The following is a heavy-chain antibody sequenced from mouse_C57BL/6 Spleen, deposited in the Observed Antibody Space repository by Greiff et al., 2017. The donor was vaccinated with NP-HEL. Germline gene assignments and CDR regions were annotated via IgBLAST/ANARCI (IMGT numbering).Heavy chain of an antibody. D-gene: IGHD2-4*01. CDR2: ISNGGGST. CDR1: GFTFSDYY. Sequence: EVHLVESGGGLVQPGGSLKLSCAASGFTFSDYYMYWVRQTPEKRLEWVAYISNGGGSTYYPDTVKGRFTISRDNAKNTLYLQMSRLKSEDTAMYYCARRGIYYDYDYFDYWGQGTTLTVSS. V-gene: IGHV5-12*01. J-gene: IGHJ2*01. CDR3: ARRGIYYDYDYFDY.